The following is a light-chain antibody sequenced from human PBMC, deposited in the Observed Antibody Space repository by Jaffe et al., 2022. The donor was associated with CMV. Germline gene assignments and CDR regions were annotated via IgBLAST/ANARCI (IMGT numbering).Light chain of an antibody. J-gene: IGKJ2*01. Sequence: DIQMTQSPSSLSVSVGDRVTISCWASQSISNFLNWYQQKPGKAPELLIFAASNLQSGVPSRFSGSGSGTDFTLTISSLQPEDIASYYCQQSYSIPYTFGQGTKVEIK. CDR1: QSISNF. CDR3: QQSYSIPYT. V-gene: IGKV1-39*01. CDR2: AAS.